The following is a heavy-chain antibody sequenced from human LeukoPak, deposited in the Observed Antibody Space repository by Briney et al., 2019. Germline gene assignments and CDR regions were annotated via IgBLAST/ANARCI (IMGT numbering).Heavy chain of an antibody. D-gene: IGHD3-9*01. CDR2: MNPYSGQT. CDR1: GYTFTSYD. Sequence: ASVKVSCKSSGYTFTSYDINWVRQATGQGFEWMGWMNPYSGQTGSAQKFQDRVTMTRNTSISTVYMELSSLRSEDTAMYYCARGGKRYFDWSHEADYWGQGTLVTVSS. J-gene: IGHJ4*02. CDR3: ARGGKRYFDWSHEADY. V-gene: IGHV1-8*01.